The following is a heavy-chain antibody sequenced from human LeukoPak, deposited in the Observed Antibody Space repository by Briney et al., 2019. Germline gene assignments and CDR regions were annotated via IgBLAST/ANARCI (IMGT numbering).Heavy chain of an antibody. J-gene: IGHJ4*02. CDR2: IGTAGDT. Sequence: GGSLRLSCAASGFTFSSYDMHWVRPATGKGLEWVSAIGTAGDTYYPGSVKGRFTISRENAKNSLYLQMNSLRAGDTAVYYCARRGYSYGFDYWGQGTLVTVSS. D-gene: IGHD5-18*01. V-gene: IGHV3-13*01. CDR3: ARRGYSYGFDY. CDR1: GFTFSSYD.